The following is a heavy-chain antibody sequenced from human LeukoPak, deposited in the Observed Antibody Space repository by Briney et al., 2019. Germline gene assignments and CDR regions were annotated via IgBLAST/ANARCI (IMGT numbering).Heavy chain of an antibody. D-gene: IGHD3-16*01. CDR3: ATYYVGAGGRGH. V-gene: IGHV4-61*03. CDR2: HSGNS. J-gene: IGHJ4*02. CDR1: GASVSSNSYH. Sequence: PSETLSLTCTVSGASVSSNSYHWSWIRQAPGKGLEWIGHSGNSDYKPSLKSRITISTDTSNNRFSLNLVSVTAADTAVYYCATYYVGAGGRGHWGPGTLVTVSS.